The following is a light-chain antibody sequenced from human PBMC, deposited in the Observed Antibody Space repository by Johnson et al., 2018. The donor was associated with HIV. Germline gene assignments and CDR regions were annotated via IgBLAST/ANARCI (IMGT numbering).Light chain of an antibody. V-gene: IGLV1-51*01. CDR1: SSNIVNNY. CDR2: DNN. Sequence: QSVLTQPPSVSAAPGQKVTISCSGSSSNIVNNYVSWYQQLPGTAPKLLIYDNNKRPSGIPDRFSGSKSGTSATLGITGLPTGDEADYYCGTWDSSLSVYVFGTGTKVTVL. J-gene: IGLJ1*01. CDR3: GTWDSSLSVYV.